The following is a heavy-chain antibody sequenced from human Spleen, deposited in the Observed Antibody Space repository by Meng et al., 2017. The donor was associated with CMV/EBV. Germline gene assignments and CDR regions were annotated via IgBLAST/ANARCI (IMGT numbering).Heavy chain of an antibody. CDR2: INSDGSST. CDR3: ARDVRYCSSTSCSTN. CDR1: GFTFSSYW. V-gene: IGHV3-74*01. D-gene: IGHD2-2*01. J-gene: IGHJ4*02. Sequence: GESLKISCAASGFTFSSYWMHWVRQAPGKGLVWVSRINSDGSSTSYADSVKGRFTISRDNAKNTLYLQMNSLRAEDTAVYYCARDVRYCSSTSCSTNWGQGTLVTVSS.